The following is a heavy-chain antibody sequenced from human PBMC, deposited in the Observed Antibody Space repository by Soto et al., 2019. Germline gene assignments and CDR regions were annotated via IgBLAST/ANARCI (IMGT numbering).Heavy chain of an antibody. CDR2: INPNSGGT. CDR3: ARERDIVVVPAAPGRFDP. J-gene: IGHJ5*02. D-gene: IGHD2-2*01. CDR1: GYTFTGYY. V-gene: IGHV1-2*02. Sequence: QVQLVQSGAEVKKPGASVKVSCKASGYTFTGYYMHWVRQAPGQGLEWMGWINPNSGGTNYAQKFQGRVTMTRDTSISTAYMELSRLRSDDTAVYYCARERDIVVVPAAPGRFDPWGQGTLVTVSS.